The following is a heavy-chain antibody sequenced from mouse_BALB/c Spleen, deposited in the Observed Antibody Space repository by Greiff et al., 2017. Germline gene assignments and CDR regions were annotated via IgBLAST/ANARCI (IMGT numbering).Heavy chain of an antibody. Sequence: VQLVESGPGLVAPSQSLSITCTVSGFSLTSYGVHWVRQPPGKGLEWLGVIWAGGSTNYNSALMSRLSISKDHSKSQVFLKMNSLQTDDTAMYYCARDYYGSSSWFAYWGQGTLVTVSA. CDR3: ARDYYGSSSWFAY. CDR2: IWAGGST. CDR1: GFSLTSYG. D-gene: IGHD1-1*01. V-gene: IGHV2-9*02. J-gene: IGHJ3*01.